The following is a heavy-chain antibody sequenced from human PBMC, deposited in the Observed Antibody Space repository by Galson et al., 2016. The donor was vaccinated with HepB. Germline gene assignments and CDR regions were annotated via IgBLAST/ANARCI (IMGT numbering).Heavy chain of an antibody. CDR1: GYSFTSYY. CDR3: ARARGENVWGSYRYGPPPPPDH. V-gene: IGHV1-46*01. CDR2: INPSGGGT. D-gene: IGHD3-16*02. J-gene: IGHJ4*02. Sequence: SVKVSCKASGYSFTSYYVHWVRQAPGQGLEWMGVINPSGGGTIYAQKFQGRVFLTRDTSPRTVYSRLSILGSDDTAVSYWARARGENVWGSYRYGPPPPPDHWGQGILVTVSS.